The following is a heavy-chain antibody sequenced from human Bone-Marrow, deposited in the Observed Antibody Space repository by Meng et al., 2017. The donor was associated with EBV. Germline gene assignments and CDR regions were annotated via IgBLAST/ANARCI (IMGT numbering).Heavy chain of an antibody. CDR3: AHRRDYSYFDY. CDR2: IYWDDDK. V-gene: IGHV2-5*02. D-gene: IGHD2-21*01. Sequence: HITLKESCPTLVKTTQTLTLTCTFSGFSLSTPGVGVGWIRQPPGEALEWLAVIYWDDDKRYSPSLKSRLTITKDTSKQQVVLTMTNMDPVDTATYYCAHRRDYSYFDYWGQGTLVTVSS. CDR1: GFSLSTPGVG. J-gene: IGHJ4*02.